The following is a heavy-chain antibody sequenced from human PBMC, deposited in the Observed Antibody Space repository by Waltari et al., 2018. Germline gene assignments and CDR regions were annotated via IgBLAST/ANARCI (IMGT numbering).Heavy chain of an antibody. D-gene: IGHD6-6*01. V-gene: IGHV4-59*11. CDR1: GGSISSHY. Sequence: QVQLQESGPGLVKPSETLSLTCTVSGGSISSHYWSWLRQPPGTGLEWIGYIYYSGSTNYNPSLKSRVTISVDTSKNQFSLKLSSVTAADTAVYYCARAIYLGYSSSAVWYFDLWGRGTLVTVSS. CDR3: ARAIYLGYSSSAVWYFDL. J-gene: IGHJ2*01. CDR2: IYYSGST.